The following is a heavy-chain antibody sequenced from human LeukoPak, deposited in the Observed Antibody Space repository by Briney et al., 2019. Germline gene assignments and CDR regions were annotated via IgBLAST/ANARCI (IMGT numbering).Heavy chain of an antibody. CDR3: ARDRERWLQNNYFDY. CDR2: ISYDGSNK. V-gene: IGHV3-30*01. J-gene: IGHJ4*02. Sequence: GGSLRLSCAASGFTFSSYAMHWVRQAPGKGLEWVAVISYDGSNKYYADSVKGRFTISRDNSKNTLYLQMNSLGAEDTAVYYCARDRERWLQNNYFDYWGQGTLVTVSS. D-gene: IGHD5-24*01. CDR1: GFTFSSYA.